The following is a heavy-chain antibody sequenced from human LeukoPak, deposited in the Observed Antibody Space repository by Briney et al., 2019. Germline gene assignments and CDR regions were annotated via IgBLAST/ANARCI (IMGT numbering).Heavy chain of an antibody. CDR2: ISSSSSYI. D-gene: IGHD6-13*01. J-gene: IGHJ4*02. CDR3: VGGQQLGFDY. Sequence: PGESLRLSCAASGFTFSSYSMNWVRQAQGKGLEWVSSISSSSSYIYYAHSVKGRFTISRDNAKNSLYLQMNSLRAEDTAVYYCVGGQQLGFDYWGQGTLVTVSS. CDR1: GFTFSSYS. V-gene: IGHV3-21*01.